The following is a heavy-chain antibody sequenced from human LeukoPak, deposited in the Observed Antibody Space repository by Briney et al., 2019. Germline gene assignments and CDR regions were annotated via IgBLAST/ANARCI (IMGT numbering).Heavy chain of an antibody. CDR1: GFTFAKYA. J-gene: IGHJ5*02. Sequence: PGGSLRLSCAASGFTFAKYAMSWVRQAPGRGLEWVSGVSGSGGFTYYADSVKGRFTISRDNSKNTLYMQMSSLRAEDTALYYCASSYGSSWYAWFDPWGQGTLVTVSS. CDR3: ASSYGSSWYAWFDP. CDR2: VSGSGGFT. D-gene: IGHD6-13*01. V-gene: IGHV3-23*01.